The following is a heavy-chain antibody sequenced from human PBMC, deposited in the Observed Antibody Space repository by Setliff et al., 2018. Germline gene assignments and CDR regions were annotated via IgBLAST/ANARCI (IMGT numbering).Heavy chain of an antibody. Sequence: PGGSLRLSCAASGFTFSSYSMNWVRQAPGKGLEWVSYISSSSSTIYYADSVKGRFTISRDNAKNSLHLQMNSLRAEDTAVYYCARGPTIYGAIYYMDVWGKGTTVTVSS. V-gene: IGHV3-48*01. CDR3: ARGPTIYGAIYYMDV. D-gene: IGHD3-3*01. CDR2: ISSSSSTI. CDR1: GFTFSSYS. J-gene: IGHJ6*03.